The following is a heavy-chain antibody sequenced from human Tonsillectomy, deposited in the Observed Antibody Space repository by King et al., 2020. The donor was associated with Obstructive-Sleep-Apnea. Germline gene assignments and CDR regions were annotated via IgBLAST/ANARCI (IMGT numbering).Heavy chain of an antibody. V-gene: IGHV1-69*01. J-gene: IGHJ4*02. Sequence: QLVQSGAEVKKPGSSVKVSCKASGGTFSSYAISWVRQAPGQGLEWTGGIIPIFGTANYAQKFQGRVTITADESTSTAYMELSSLRSEDTAVYYCARLGHGAARPYYFDYWGQGTLVTVSS. CDR3: ARLGHGAARPYYFDY. D-gene: IGHD6-6*01. CDR1: GGTFSSYA. CDR2: IIPIFGTA.